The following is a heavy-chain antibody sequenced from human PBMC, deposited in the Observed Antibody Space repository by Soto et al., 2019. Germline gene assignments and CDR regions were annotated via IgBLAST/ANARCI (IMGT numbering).Heavy chain of an antibody. Sequence: SETLSLTCTVSGGSVTSDEDYWTWIRQSPGKGLEWIGYISNSGSTGYNPSLKTRRSMSVDRSKNQFTLRLTSVTAADTAVYYCARGRGYSYGLFVYWGQGTLVTVSS. J-gene: IGHJ4*02. CDR1: GGSVTSDEDY. D-gene: IGHD5-18*01. V-gene: IGHV4-30-4*01. CDR2: ISNSGST. CDR3: ARGRGYSYGLFVY.